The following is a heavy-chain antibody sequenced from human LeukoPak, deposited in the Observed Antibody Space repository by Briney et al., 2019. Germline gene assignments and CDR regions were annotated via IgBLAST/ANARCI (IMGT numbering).Heavy chain of an antibody. CDR2: IIPIFGIA. CDR1: GGTFSSCA. CDR3: ARVGSSWSTAFDY. J-gene: IGHJ4*02. Sequence: GASVKVSCKASGGTFSSCAISWVRQAPGQGLEWMGRIIPIFGIANYAQKFQGRVTITADKSTSTAYMELSSLRSEDTAVYYCARVGSSWSTAFDYWGQGTLVTVSS. D-gene: IGHD6-13*01. V-gene: IGHV1-69*04.